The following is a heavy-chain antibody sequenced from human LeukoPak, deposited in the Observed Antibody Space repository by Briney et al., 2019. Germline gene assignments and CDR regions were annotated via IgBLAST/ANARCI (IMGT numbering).Heavy chain of an antibody. CDR3: XRVPAAXXXXDY. V-gene: IGHV3-30*04. J-gene: IGHJ4*02. CDR2: ISYDGSNK. Sequence: SXVASGFTFSSYAMHWVRQAPGKGLEWVTFISYDGSNKYYADSVKGRFTISRDNSKNKLYMQINRLRAEDTAVYYCXRVPAAXXXXDYWGQXTXVTVSS. CDR1: GFTFSSYA.